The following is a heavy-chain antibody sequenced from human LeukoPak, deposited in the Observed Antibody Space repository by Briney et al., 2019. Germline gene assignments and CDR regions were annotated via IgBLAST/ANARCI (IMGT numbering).Heavy chain of an antibody. Sequence: ASVKVSCKASGYTFTGYYMRWVRQAPGQGLEWMGRINPNSGGTNYAQKFQGRVTMTRDTSISTAYMELSRLRSDDTAVYYCARDQIMITFGGVIDDYWGQGTLVTVSS. CDR2: INPNSGGT. V-gene: IGHV1-2*06. CDR1: GYTFTGYY. CDR3: ARDQIMITFGGVIDDY. D-gene: IGHD3-16*02. J-gene: IGHJ4*02.